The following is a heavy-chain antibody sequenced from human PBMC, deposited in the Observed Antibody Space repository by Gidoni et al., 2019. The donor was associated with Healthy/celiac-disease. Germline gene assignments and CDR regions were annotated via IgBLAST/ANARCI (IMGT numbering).Heavy chain of an antibody. Sequence: QVQLVQSGAEVKKHGASVKVSCKASGYTFTSYYMHWVRQAPGQGLEWMGIINPSGGSTSYAQKFQGRVTMTRDTSTSTVYMELSSLRSEDTAVYYCARDRRITIFGVVITDAFDIWGQGTMVTVSS. D-gene: IGHD3-3*01. CDR2: INPSGGST. V-gene: IGHV1-46*03. CDR1: GYTFTSYY. J-gene: IGHJ3*02. CDR3: ARDRRITIFGVVITDAFDI.